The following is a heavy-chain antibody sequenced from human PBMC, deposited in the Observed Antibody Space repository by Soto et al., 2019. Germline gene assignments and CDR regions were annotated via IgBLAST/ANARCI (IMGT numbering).Heavy chain of an antibody. J-gene: IGHJ6*03. CDR1: GFTFSSYA. V-gene: IGHV3-23*01. Sequence: GGSLRLSCAASGFTFSSYAMSWVRQAPGKGLEWVSAISGSGGSTYYADSVKGRFTISRDNSKNTLYLQMNSLRAEDTAVYYCAKTNGDYASDYYYYYMDVWGKGTTVTVSS. D-gene: IGHD4-17*01. CDR3: AKTNGDYASDYYYYYMDV. CDR2: ISGSGGST.